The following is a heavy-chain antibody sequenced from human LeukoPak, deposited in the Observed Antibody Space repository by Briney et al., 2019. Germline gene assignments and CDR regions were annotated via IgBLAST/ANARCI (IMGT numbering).Heavy chain of an antibody. CDR1: GFTFSSYD. Sequence: GGSLRLSCAACGFTFSSYDMHWVRQATGKGLEWVSAIGTAGDTYYPGSVKGQFTISRENAKNSLYLQMNSLRAEDTAVYYCASMVRGVIRDDYWGQGTLVTVSS. CDR3: ASMVRGVIRDDY. V-gene: IGHV3-13*03. CDR2: IGTAGDT. J-gene: IGHJ4*02. D-gene: IGHD3-10*01.